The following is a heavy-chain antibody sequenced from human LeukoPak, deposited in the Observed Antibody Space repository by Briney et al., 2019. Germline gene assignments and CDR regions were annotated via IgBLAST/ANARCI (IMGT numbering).Heavy chain of an antibody. J-gene: IGHJ3*02. V-gene: IGHV4-34*01. CDR2: INHSGST. CDR1: GGSFSGYY. Sequence: SETLSLTCAVYGGSFSGYYWSWIRQPPGKGLEWIGEINHSGSTNYNPSLKSRVTISVDTSKNQFSLELSSVTAADTAVYYCARGGWWIQLWSRWGQNAFDIWGQGTMVTVSS. D-gene: IGHD5-18*01. CDR3: ARGGWWIQLWSRWGQNAFDI.